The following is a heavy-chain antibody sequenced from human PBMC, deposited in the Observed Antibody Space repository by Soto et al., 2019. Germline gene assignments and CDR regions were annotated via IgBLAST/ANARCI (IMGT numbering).Heavy chain of an antibody. V-gene: IGHV4-59*01. J-gene: IGHJ4*02. CDR1: GGSISSYY. CDR2: IYYSGST. Sequence: PSETLSLTCTVSGGSISSYYWSWIRQPPGKGLEWIGYIYYSGSTNYNPSLKSRVTISVDTSKNQFSLKLSSVTAADTAVYYCARKSLPTYYDILTGYYQTYYFAYWGQGTLVTVSS. CDR3: ARKSLPTYYDILTGYYQTYYFAY. D-gene: IGHD3-9*01.